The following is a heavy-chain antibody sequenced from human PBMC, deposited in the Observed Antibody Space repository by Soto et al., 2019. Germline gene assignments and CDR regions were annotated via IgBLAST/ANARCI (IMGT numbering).Heavy chain of an antibody. Sequence: SVKVSCKASGGTFSSYTISWVRQAPGQGFEWMGRIIPILGIANYAQKFQGIVTITADKSTSTAYMELSSLRSEDTAVYYCARSTGSYSFIYFDYWGQGTLVTVS. J-gene: IGHJ4*02. CDR3: ARSTGSYSFIYFDY. CDR1: GGTFSSYT. D-gene: IGHD3-10*01. CDR2: IIPILGIA. V-gene: IGHV1-69*02.